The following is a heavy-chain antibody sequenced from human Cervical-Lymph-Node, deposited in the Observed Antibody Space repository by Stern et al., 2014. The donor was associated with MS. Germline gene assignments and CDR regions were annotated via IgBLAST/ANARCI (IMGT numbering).Heavy chain of an antibody. Sequence: VQLVESGAEVKKPGSSGKVSCKASGGSFSTYVFNWVRQAPGQGLEWMGGIVSIFDKANYAQKFQGRVTITAEESTSTVYMELSSLRSEDTAVYYCARERGNSYGFDYWGQGTLVAVS. CDR2: IVSIFDKA. J-gene: IGHJ4*02. CDR1: GGSFSTYV. V-gene: IGHV1-69*01. D-gene: IGHD5-18*01. CDR3: ARERGNSYGFDY.